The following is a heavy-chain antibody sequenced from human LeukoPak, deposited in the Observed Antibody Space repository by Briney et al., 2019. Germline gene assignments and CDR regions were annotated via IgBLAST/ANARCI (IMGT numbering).Heavy chain of an antibody. V-gene: IGHV1-46*03. Sequence: ASVKVSCKASGYTFTSHYMHWVRQAPGQGLECMGIINPNCCSTSYEQKFQGRVTMTRDTSTSTVYMELSSLRSEDTAVYYCARDFKSSHDYWGQGTLVTVSS. J-gene: IGHJ4*02. CDR1: GYTFTSHY. CDR3: ARDFKSSHDY. CDR2: INPNCCST.